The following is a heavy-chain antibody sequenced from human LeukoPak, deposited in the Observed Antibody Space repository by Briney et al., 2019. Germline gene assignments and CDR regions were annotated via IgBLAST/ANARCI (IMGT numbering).Heavy chain of an antibody. V-gene: IGHV1-46*01. CDR3: ARGPGPADDGGGYCFDY. D-gene: IGHD3-22*01. CDR2: INPSGGST. J-gene: IGHJ4*02. CDR1: GYTFTTYY. Sequence: ASVKVSYTASGYTFTTYYLYWVRQAPGQGLEWMGVINPSGGSTTSAQKFQGRVTMTRDTSTSTVYMELRSLRSEDTAVYYCARGPGPADDGGGYCFDYWGQGTLVTVSS.